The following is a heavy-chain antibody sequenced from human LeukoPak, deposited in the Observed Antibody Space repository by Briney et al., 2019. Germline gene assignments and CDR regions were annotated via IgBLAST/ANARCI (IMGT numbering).Heavy chain of an antibody. CDR1: GFTFSSYP. D-gene: IGHD3-10*01. CDR3: ARDESDGRRRTCDRGPYDY. CDR2: ITNSGDIT. Sequence: GGSVTLSCAASGFTFSSYPVHWLPQAPGKGVEYVTAITNSGDITSHGNPVKGRFTISRDNSNNTLYLKMGSMRADDMAVYDCARDESDGRRRTCDRGPYDYWGQGTLVTVSS. J-gene: IGHJ4*02. V-gene: IGHV3-64*01.